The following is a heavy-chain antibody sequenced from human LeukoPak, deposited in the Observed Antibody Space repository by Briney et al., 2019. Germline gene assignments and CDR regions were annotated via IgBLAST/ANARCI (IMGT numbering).Heavy chain of an antibody. CDR2: IRYDGSNK. J-gene: IGHJ6*03. D-gene: IGHD3-10*01. CDR3: AKDPAASGRYYYYMDV. Sequence: PGGSLRLSCAASGFTFSSYGMHWARQAPGKGLECVAFIRYDGSNKYYADSVKGRFTISRDNSKNTLYLQMNSLRAEDTAVYYCAKDPAASGRYYYYMDVWGKGTTVTVSS. CDR1: GFTFSSYG. V-gene: IGHV3-30*02.